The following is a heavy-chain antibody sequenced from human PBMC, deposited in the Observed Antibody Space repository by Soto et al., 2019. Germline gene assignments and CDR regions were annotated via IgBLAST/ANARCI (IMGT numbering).Heavy chain of an antibody. D-gene: IGHD3-16*01. V-gene: IGHV1-3*05. CDR1: GYTFTSYA. CDR2: INAGNGNT. Sequence: QVQLVQSGAEEKKPGASVKVSCKASGYTFTSYAMHWVRQAPGQRLEWMGWINAGNGNTKYSQKFQGRVTITRDTSASTAYLELSSLRSEDTAVYYCARSPTFGGFDIWGQGTMVTVSS. J-gene: IGHJ3*02. CDR3: ARSPTFGGFDI.